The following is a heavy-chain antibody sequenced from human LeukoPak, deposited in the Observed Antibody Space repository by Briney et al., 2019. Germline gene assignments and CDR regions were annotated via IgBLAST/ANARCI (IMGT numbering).Heavy chain of an antibody. J-gene: IGHJ2*01. V-gene: IGHV3-74*01. CDR1: GFTSSSYW. CDR3: AKRGGYDYPGWYFDL. D-gene: IGHD5-12*01. Sequence: PGGSLRLSCAASGFTSSSYWMHWVRQAPGKGLVWVSRINSDGSSTYYADSVKGRFTISRDNSKNTLYLQMNSLRAEDTAVYYCAKRGGYDYPGWYFDLWGRGTLVTVSS. CDR2: INSDGSST.